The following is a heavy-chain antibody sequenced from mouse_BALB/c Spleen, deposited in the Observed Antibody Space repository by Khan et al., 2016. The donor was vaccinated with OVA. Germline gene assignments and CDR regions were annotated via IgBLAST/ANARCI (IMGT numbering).Heavy chain of an antibody. CDR3: AKNYRYDVYFDY. J-gene: IGHJ2*01. Sequence: VQLQQSGPELVKPGASVKMSCRASGYTFTSYVMHWLRQKPGQGLEWIGYIYPFNDDTKHNEKFKGKATLTSDKSSSTAYMELSSLTSEDSAVYYCAKNYRYDVYFDYWGQGTTLTVSS. D-gene: IGHD2-14*01. CDR1: GYTFTSYV. V-gene: IGHV1S136*01. CDR2: IYPFNDDT.